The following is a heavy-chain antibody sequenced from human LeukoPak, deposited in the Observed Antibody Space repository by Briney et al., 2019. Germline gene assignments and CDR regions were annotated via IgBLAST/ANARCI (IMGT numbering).Heavy chain of an antibody. CDR3: AKLRSSSWDSPPSFDL. D-gene: IGHD6-13*01. CDR1: GFTFSSYS. J-gene: IGHJ3*01. CDR2: ISGRGGNT. Sequence: QPGRSLRLSCAASGFTFSSYSMSWVRQAPGKGLEWVSAISGRGGNTYYADSVKGRFTISRDNSKNTLYLQMNSLRVEDTAVYYCAKLRSSSWDSPPSFDLWGQGTMVTVSS. V-gene: IGHV3-23*01.